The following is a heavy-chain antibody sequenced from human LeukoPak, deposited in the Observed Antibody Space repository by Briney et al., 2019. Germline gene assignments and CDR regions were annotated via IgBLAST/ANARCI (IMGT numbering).Heavy chain of an antibody. CDR1: GFTFSSYW. Sequence: PGGSLRLSCAASGFTFSSYWMSWVRQAPGKGLEWVANIKQDGSEKYYVDSVKGRFTISRDNAKNMVYLQVNSLRADDTAVYYCATNRGAGSHFYYHMNVWGKGTTVTVSS. CDR2: IKQDGSEK. J-gene: IGHJ6*03. V-gene: IGHV3-7*03. D-gene: IGHD1-26*01. CDR3: ATNRGAGSHFYYHMNV.